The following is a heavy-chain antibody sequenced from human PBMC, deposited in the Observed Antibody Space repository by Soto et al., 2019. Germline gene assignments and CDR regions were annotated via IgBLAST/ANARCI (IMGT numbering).Heavy chain of an antibody. CDR3: ARGFVVVVPAAYYYYYYGMDV. CDR1: GGSFSGYY. Sequence: SETLSLTCSVYGGSFSGYYWSWIRQPPGKGLEWFGEINHSGSTNYNPSLKSRVTISVDTSKNQFSLKLSSVTAADTAVYYCARGFVVVVPAAYYYYYYGMDVWGQGTTVS. CDR2: INHSGST. D-gene: IGHD2-2*01. J-gene: IGHJ6*02. V-gene: IGHV4-34*01.